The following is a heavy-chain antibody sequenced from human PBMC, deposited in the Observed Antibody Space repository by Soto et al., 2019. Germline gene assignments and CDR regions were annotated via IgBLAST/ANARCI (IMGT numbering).Heavy chain of an antibody. CDR3: AKDPKVSGGFHGSLTYYYGMDV. J-gene: IGHJ6*02. D-gene: IGHD3-10*01. CDR2: ISYDGNVK. CDR1: GFIFSNHG. Sequence: GGSLRLSCAASGFIFSNHGMQWVRQAPGNGLEWVGVISYDGNVKYYTDSVKVRFTISRDNSQSTLFLQMDSLRPEDAAVCYCAKDPKVSGGFHGSLTYYYGMDVWGQGTTVTVSS. V-gene: IGHV3-30*18.